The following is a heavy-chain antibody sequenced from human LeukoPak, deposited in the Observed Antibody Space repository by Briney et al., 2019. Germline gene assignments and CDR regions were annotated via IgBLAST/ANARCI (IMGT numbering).Heavy chain of an antibody. Sequence: GESLKISCSASGYKFPNQWLAWVRQMPGKGLEWVGNIYPGDSDTRYNPSFQGHVTISADKSTSTAYLQWSRLQASDTAMYYCARRSVADTTGYDLDLWGQGTLVTVSS. CDR3: ARRSVADTTGYDLDL. J-gene: IGHJ3*01. CDR2: IYPGDSDT. CDR1: GYKFPNQW. D-gene: IGHD4-11*01. V-gene: IGHV5-51*01.